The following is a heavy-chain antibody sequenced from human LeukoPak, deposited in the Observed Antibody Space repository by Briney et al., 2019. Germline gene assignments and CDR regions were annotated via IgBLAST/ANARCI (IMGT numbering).Heavy chain of an antibody. CDR2: ISGSGSST. CDR3: AKDLYGDYGDAFDI. D-gene: IGHD4-17*01. J-gene: IGHJ3*02. Sequence: GGSLRLSCAASGFTFSSYAMSWVRQAPGKGLEWVSAISGSGSSTYYADSVKGRFTIPRDNSKNTLYLQMSSLRAEDTAVYYCAKDLYGDYGDAFDIWGQGTMVTVSS. CDR1: GFTFSSYA. V-gene: IGHV3-23*01.